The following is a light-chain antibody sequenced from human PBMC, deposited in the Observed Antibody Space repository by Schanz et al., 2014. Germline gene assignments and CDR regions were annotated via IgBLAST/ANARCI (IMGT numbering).Light chain of an antibody. J-gene: IGKJ2*01. CDR1: QSIGNS. V-gene: IGKV1-5*03. CDR3: QQYNSYSYT. Sequence: GYRVTITCRASQSIGNSLAWYQQKPGRAPKLLIYKASTLEPGVPSTFSGSGSATEFTLTISSLQPDDFATYYCQQYNSYSYTFGQGTKLEI. CDR2: KAS.